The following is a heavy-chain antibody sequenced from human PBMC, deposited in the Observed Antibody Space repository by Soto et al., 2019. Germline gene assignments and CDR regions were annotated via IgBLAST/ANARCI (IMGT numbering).Heavy chain of an antibody. J-gene: IGHJ5*02. Sequence: QVQLQESGPGLVKPSGTLSLTCAVSSDSISSSNWWSWVRQPPGKGLEWIGEVYHTGSTNHNPSLKRRVTISVDKSKNQFSLKLSSVTAADTAVYYCASRLEFGRFDPWGQGTLVTVSS. CDR1: SDSISSSNW. CDR2: VYHTGST. D-gene: IGHD3-16*01. V-gene: IGHV4-4*02. CDR3: ASRLEFGRFDP.